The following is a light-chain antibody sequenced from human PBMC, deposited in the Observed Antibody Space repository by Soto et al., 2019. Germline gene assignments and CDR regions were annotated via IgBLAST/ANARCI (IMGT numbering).Light chain of an antibody. CDR2: EVI. V-gene: IGLV2-8*01. J-gene: IGLJ1*01. CDR3: SSYGGSNNYV. CDR1: SSDVGGYNY. Sequence: QSVLTQPPSASGSPGQSVTISCTESSSDVGGYNYVSWYQQHPGKAPKLMIYEVIKRPSGVPDRFSGSKSGNTASLTVSGLQAEDEADYYCSSYGGSNNYVLGTGTKVTVL.